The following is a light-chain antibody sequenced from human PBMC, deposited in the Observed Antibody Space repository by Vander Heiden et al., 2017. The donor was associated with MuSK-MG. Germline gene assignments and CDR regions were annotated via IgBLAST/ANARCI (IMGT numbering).Light chain of an antibody. J-gene: IGKJ5*01. CDR2: GAS. CDR3: QQYKNWPIT. V-gene: IGKV3-15*01. Sequence: DIVMTQSPATLSVSPGERATLACRASQSVSSNLAWYQQKPGQAPRLLIYGASTRATGIPARFSGSGSGTEFTLTISSLQSEDFAVYYCQQYKNWPITFGQGTRLEIK. CDR1: QSVSSN.